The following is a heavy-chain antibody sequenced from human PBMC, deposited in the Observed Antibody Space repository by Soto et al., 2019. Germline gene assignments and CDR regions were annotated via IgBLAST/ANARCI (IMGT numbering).Heavy chain of an antibody. CDR3: ARDQGVAAAGITWFDP. CDR1: GASMNSYH. Sequence: SETLSLTCTVSGASMNSYHWSWIRQPAGKGLEWIGHIHSSGSTNYNPSLKSRVTMSVDTSKNQFSLRLMSLTAADTAVYYCARDQGVAAAGITWFDPWGQGSLVTVS. D-gene: IGHD6-13*01. J-gene: IGHJ5*02. CDR2: IHSSGST. V-gene: IGHV4-4*07.